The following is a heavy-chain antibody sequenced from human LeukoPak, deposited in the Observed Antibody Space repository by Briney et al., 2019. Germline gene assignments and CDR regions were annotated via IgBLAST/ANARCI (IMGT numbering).Heavy chain of an antibody. V-gene: IGHV3-48*02. D-gene: IGHD2/OR15-2a*01. Sequence: GGSLRLSCAASGYTFNTYDMNWVRQAPGRGLEWVSYISSNSGITNYADSVKGRFTISRDNAKKSLYLQMNSLRDEDTAVYYCARILNYWGQGTLVTVSS. J-gene: IGHJ4*02. CDR3: ARILNY. CDR2: ISSNSGIT. CDR1: GYTFNTYD.